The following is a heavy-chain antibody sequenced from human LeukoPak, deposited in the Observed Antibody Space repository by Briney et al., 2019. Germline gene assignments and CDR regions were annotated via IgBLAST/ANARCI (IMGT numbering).Heavy chain of an antibody. J-gene: IGHJ2*01. Sequence: SETLSLACTVSGASITSGTYYWDWIRHSPGKGLEWIGSIYHTRTTNYNPSLMGRATVSFDTSKNQVFLELRSVTAADTAVYYCARGKPSRSQFWWYFDLWGRGTLVTVSS. D-gene: IGHD1-26*01. CDR1: GASITSGTYY. CDR2: IYHTRTT. V-gene: IGHV4-39*01. CDR3: ARGKPSRSQFWWYFDL.